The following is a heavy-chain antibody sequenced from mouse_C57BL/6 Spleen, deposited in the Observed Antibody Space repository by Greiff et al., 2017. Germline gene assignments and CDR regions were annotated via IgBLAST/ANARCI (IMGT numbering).Heavy chain of an antibody. CDR3: ARNYLLRAYYAMDY. D-gene: IGHD1-1*01. CDR2: ISSGSSTI. Sequence: EVMLVESGGGLVKPGGSLKLSCAASGFTFSDYGMHWVRQAPEKGLEWVAYISSGSSTIYYADTVKGRFTISRDNAKNTLFLQMTSLRSEDTAMYYCARNYLLRAYYAMDYWGQGTSVTVSS. J-gene: IGHJ4*01. CDR1: GFTFSDYG. V-gene: IGHV5-17*01.